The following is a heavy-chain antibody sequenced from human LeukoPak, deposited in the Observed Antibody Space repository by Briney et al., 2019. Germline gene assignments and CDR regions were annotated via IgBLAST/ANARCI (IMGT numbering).Heavy chain of an antibody. CDR3: ARGSSSGEDIVVVVAALPYFDY. V-gene: IGHV4-34*01. CDR1: GGSFSGYY. Sequence: SETLSLTCAVYGGSFSGYYWSWIRQPPGKGLGWIGEINHSGSTNYNPSLKSRVTISVDTSKNQFSLKLSSVTAADTAVYYCARGSSSGEDIVVVVAALPYFDYWGQGTLVTVSS. J-gene: IGHJ4*02. CDR2: INHSGST. D-gene: IGHD2-15*01.